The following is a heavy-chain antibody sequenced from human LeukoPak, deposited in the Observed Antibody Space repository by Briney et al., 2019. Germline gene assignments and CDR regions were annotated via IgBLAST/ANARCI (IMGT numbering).Heavy chain of an antibody. J-gene: IGHJ4*02. D-gene: IGHD5-12*01. CDR3: AKEMKPWMHFDY. CDR2: VSHDGSNT. CDR1: GFTFSRSA. V-gene: IGHV3-30*18. Sequence: GRSLRLSCAASGFTFSRSAVHWVRQAPGKGLEWVAVVSHDGSNTDYTDSVKGRFTISRDNSKNTLYLQMNSLRAEDTAVYYCAKEMKPWMHFDYWGQGTLVTVSS.